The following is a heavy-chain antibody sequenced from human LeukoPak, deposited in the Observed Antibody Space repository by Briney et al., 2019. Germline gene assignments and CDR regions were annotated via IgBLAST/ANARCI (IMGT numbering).Heavy chain of an antibody. CDR2: ISSSSSYI. D-gene: IGHD1-26*01. Sequence: PGGSLRLSCAASGFTFSIYSMNWVRQAPGKGLEWVSSISSSSSYISYADSVKGRFIISRDNDKNSLYLQMNSLRAEDTAVYYCARDPGREGADFDYWGQGTLVTVSS. V-gene: IGHV3-21*01. CDR1: GFTFSIYS. J-gene: IGHJ4*02. CDR3: ARDPGREGADFDY.